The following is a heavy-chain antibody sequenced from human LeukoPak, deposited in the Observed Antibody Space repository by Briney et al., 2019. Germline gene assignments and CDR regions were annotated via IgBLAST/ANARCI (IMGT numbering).Heavy chain of an antibody. J-gene: IGHJ5*02. Sequence: ASVKVSCKASGYTFTSYDINWVRQATGQGLEWMGWMNPNSGNTGYAQKFQGRVTITRNTSISTAYMELSSLRSEDTAVYYCARGLGDFWSGYYFDPWGQGTLVTVSS. CDR3: ARGLGDFWSGYYFDP. CDR2: MNPNSGNT. CDR1: GYTFTSYD. D-gene: IGHD3-3*01. V-gene: IGHV1-8*03.